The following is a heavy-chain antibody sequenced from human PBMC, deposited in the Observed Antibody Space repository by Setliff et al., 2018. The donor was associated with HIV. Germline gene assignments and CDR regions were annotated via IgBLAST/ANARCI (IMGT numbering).Heavy chain of an antibody. CDR3: ARLGRFDY. CDR1: GGSISSGGYS. CDR2: IYHSGST. J-gene: IGHJ4*02. V-gene: IGHV4-30-2*01. D-gene: IGHD7-27*01. Sequence: SETLSLTCAVSGGSISSGGYSWNWIRQPPGKGLEWIGYIYHSGSTFYNPSLKSRVTISVDRSKNQFSLRLSSVTAADTAVYYCARLGRFDYWGQGTLVTVSS.